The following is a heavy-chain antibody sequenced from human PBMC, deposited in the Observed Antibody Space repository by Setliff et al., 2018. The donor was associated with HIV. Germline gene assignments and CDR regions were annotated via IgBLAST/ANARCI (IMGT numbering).Heavy chain of an antibody. CDR1: GGSISISD. CDR2: IYTSGNT. CDR3: ARHSPSDY. J-gene: IGHJ4*02. V-gene: IGHV4-4*09. Sequence: SETLSLTCTVSGGSISISDWSWIRQPPGKGLEWIGCIYTSGNTNYDPSLKSRLTISIDTSKNQFSLKLSSVTAADTAVYYCARHSPSDYWGQGTLVTVSS.